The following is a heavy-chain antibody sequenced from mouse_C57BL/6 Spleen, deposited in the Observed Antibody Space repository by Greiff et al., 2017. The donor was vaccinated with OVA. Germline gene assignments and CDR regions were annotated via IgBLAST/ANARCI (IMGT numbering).Heavy chain of an antibody. V-gene: IGHV3-6*01. CDR3: ARDYYGSSYEGSYWYFDV. J-gene: IGHJ1*03. D-gene: IGHD1-1*01. CDR1: GYSITSGYY. Sequence: VQLKESGPGLVKPSQSLSLTCSVTGYSITSGYYWNWIRQFPGNKLEWMGYISYDGSNNYNPSLKNRISITRDTSKNQFFLKLNSVTTEDTATYYCARDYYGSSYEGSYWYFDVWGTGTPVTVSS. CDR2: ISYDGSN.